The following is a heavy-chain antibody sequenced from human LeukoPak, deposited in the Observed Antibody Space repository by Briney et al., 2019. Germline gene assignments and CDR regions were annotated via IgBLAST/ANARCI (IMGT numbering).Heavy chain of an antibody. Sequence: GGSLRLSCAASGFPFSTHDMNWVRQAPGKGLEWVSSISSSGAYIYYADSVKGRFTISRDNAKNLLYLQMNSLRAEDTAVYYCALRTGDYWGQGTLVTVSS. D-gene: IGHD5-12*01. CDR1: GFPFSTHD. CDR3: ALRTGDY. CDR2: ISSSGAYI. J-gene: IGHJ4*02. V-gene: IGHV3-21*01.